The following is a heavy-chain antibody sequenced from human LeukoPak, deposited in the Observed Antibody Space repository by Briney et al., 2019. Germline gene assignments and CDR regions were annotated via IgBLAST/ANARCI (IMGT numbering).Heavy chain of an antibody. V-gene: IGHV1-8*01. J-gene: IGHJ3*02. D-gene: IGHD3-9*01. Sequence: ASVKVSCKASGYTFTSCDINWVRQATGQGLEWMGWMNPNSGNTGYAQKFQGRVTMTRNTSISTAYMELSSLRSEDTAVYYCATGVLRYFDWLSKGDAFDIWGQGTMVTVSS. CDR1: GYTFTSCD. CDR2: MNPNSGNT. CDR3: ATGVLRYFDWLSKGDAFDI.